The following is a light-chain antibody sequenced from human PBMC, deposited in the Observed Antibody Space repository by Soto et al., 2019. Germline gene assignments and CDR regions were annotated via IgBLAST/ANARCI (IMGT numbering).Light chain of an antibody. J-gene: IGLJ3*02. Sequence: QSVLTQPPSASRTPGQRVTIPCSGSSSDIGSNSVNWYQQLPGAAPRLLIYANDHRPSGVPDRFSASKSCTSASLAISGVRSEDEAFYYCATWSDSLKGWVFGGGTKVTVL. CDR3: ATWSDSLKGWV. CDR1: SSDIGSNS. CDR2: AND. V-gene: IGLV1-44*01.